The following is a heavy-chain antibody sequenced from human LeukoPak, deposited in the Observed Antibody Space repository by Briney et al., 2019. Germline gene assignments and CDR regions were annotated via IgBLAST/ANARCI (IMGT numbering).Heavy chain of an antibody. CDR3: ARDSVTQRHSSSSIYYFDY. V-gene: IGHV3-7*01. Sequence: GGSLRLSCAASGFTFSSYWMSWVRQAPGKGLEWVANIKQDGSEKYYVDSVKGRFTISRDNAKNSLYLQTNSLRAEDTAVYYCARDSVTQRHSSSSIYYFDYWGQGTLVTVSS. CDR2: IKQDGSEK. J-gene: IGHJ4*02. CDR1: GFTFSSYW. D-gene: IGHD6-6*01.